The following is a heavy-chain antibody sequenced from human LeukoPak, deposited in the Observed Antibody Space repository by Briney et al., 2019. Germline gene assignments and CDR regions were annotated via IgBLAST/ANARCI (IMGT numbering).Heavy chain of an antibody. J-gene: IGHJ6*03. Sequence: SSEALSLTCTVSGGSISSSTHYWGWIRQPPGKGLEWIGSLYYSGSTYYNPSLKSRVTISVDTSKNLFSLRLRSVTAADTAVYFCARGRVSSSTWYSTYYYYFYMDVWGKGTTVTVSS. CDR2: LYYSGST. D-gene: IGHD4-11*01. V-gene: IGHV4-39*02. CDR3: ARGRVSSSTWYSTYYYYFYMDV. CDR1: GGSISSSTHY.